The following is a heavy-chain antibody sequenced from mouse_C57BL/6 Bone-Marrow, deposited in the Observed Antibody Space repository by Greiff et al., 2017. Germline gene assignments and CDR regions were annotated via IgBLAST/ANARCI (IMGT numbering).Heavy chain of an antibody. J-gene: IGHJ4*01. CDR2: ISDGGSYT. CDR3: AREEEVPDY. D-gene: IGHD2-14*01. CDR1: GFTFSSYA. Sequence: EVQGVESGGGLVKPGGSLKLSCAASGFTFSSYAMSWVRQTPEKRLEWVATISDGGSYTYYPDNVKGRFTISRDNAKNNLYLQMSHLKSEDTAMYYCAREEEVPDYWGQGTSVTVSS. V-gene: IGHV5-4*01.